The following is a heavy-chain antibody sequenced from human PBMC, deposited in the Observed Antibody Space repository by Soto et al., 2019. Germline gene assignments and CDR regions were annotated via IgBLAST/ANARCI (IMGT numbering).Heavy chain of an antibody. CDR3: AKGGSSGWPGGEDF. Sequence: GGSLRLSCVVSGFTFSNYAMSWVRKTPGKGLEWVSGITSDGSTTWYADFVEGRFTISRDNSKNTVYLQLSSPRGEDAAVYFCAKGGSSGWPGGEDFWGQGTMVTVSS. J-gene: IGHJ4*02. V-gene: IGHV3-23*01. CDR2: ITSDGSTT. D-gene: IGHD6-19*01. CDR1: GFTFSNYA.